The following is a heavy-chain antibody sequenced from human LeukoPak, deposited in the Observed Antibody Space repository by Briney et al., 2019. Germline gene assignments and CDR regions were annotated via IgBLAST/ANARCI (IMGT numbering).Heavy chain of an antibody. J-gene: IGHJ4*02. Sequence: SETLSLTCTGSGGSISTYYWSWIRQPPGKGLEWIGYIDYSGSTNYNPSLKSRVTISVETSRNQFSLKLSSVTATDTAMYYCARHGGSYSFDYWGQGTLVTVSS. CDR3: ARHGGSYSFDY. D-gene: IGHD1-26*01. CDR1: GGSISTYY. CDR2: IDYSGST. V-gene: IGHV4-59*08.